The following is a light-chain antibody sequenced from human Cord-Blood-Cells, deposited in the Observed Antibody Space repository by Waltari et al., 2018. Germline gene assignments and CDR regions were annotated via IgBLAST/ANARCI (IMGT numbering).Light chain of an antibody. CDR3: MQALQTPRT. CDR1: RSLLHSNGYNY. V-gene: IGKV2-28*01. J-gene: IGKJ1*01. CDR2: LGS. Sequence: DIVMTQSPLSLPVTPGEPASISCRSSRSLLHSNGYNYLAWYLQKPGQAPQLLIYLGSNRVDGVPDMFSGSGSGTDFTLKISSVEAEDVGVYYCMQALQTPRTFGQGTKVEIK.